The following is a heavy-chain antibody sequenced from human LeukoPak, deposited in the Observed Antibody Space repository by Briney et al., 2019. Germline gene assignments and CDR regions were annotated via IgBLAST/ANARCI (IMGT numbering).Heavy chain of an antibody. D-gene: IGHD1-26*01. CDR2: IYYSGST. J-gene: IGHJ3*02. CDR1: GGSISSYY. CDR3: ARGTIVGATHDAFDI. Sequence: PSETLSLTCTVSGGSISSYYWSWIRQPPGKGLEWIGYIYYSGSTNYNPSLKSRVTISVDTSKNQFSLKLSSVTAADTAVYYCARGTIVGATHDAFDIWGQGTMVTVSS. V-gene: IGHV4-59*01.